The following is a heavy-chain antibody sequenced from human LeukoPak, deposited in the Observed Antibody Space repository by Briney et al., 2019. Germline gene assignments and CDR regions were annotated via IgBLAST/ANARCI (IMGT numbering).Heavy chain of an antibody. CDR3: ARDKERIAARSPLGY. D-gene: IGHD6-6*01. V-gene: IGHV3-21*01. CDR2: ISSSSSYI. CDR1: GFTFSSYS. J-gene: IGHJ4*02. Sequence: GGSLRLSCAASGFTFSSYSMNWVRRAPGKGLEWVSSISSSSSYIYYADSVKGRFTISRDNAKNSLYLQMNSLRAEDTAVYYCARDKERIAARSPLGYWGQGTLVTVSS.